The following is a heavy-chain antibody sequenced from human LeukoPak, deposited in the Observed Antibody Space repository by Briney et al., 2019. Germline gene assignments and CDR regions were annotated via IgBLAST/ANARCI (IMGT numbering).Heavy chain of an antibody. V-gene: IGHV3-21*01. Sequence: GGSLRLSCAASGFTFSSYSMNWVRQAPGKGLEWVSSISSSSSYIYYADSVKGRFTISRDNAKNSLYLQMNSLRAEGTAVYYCARVLGTNVLPSGVDYWGQGTLVTVSS. CDR2: ISSSSSYI. CDR1: GFTFSSYS. CDR3: ARVLGTNVLPSGVDY. D-gene: IGHD3-10*01. J-gene: IGHJ4*02.